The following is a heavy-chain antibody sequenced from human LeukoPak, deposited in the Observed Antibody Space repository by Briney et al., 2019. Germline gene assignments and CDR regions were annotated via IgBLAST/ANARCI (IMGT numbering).Heavy chain of an antibody. V-gene: IGHV3-30*02. J-gene: IGHJ6*03. Sequence: GASVKVSCKASGGTFSSYGMHWVRQAPGKGLEWVAFIRYDGSNKYYADSVKGRFTISRDNSKNTLYLQMNSLRAKDTAVYYCAKQAGCSSTSCYWRYYMDVWGKGTTVTVSS. D-gene: IGHD2-2*01. CDR2: IRYDGSNK. CDR3: AKQAGCSSTSCYWRYYMDV. CDR1: GGTFSSYG.